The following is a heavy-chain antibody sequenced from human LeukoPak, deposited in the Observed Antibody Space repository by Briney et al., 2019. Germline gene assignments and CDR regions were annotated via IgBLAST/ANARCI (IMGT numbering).Heavy chain of an antibody. D-gene: IGHD3-16*01. V-gene: IGHV3-30*02. J-gene: IGHJ4*02. CDR3: AKASVITFAGLTPYCFDY. CDR1: GFTFSSYG. CDR2: IRYDGSNK. Sequence: GSLRLSCAASGFTFSSYGMHWVRPAPGKGLGWVAFIRYDGSNKYYADSVKGRFTISRDNSKNTLYLQMNSLRAEDTAVYYCAKASVITFAGLTPYCFDYWGQGALVTVSS.